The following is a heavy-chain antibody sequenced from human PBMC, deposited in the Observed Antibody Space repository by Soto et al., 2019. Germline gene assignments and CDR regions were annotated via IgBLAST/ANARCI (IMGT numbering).Heavy chain of an antibody. V-gene: IGHV4-4*02. D-gene: IGHD3-10*01. Sequence: SETLSLTCAVSGGSISSSNWWIWVRQPPGKGLEWIGEIYHSGSTNYNPSLKSRVTISVDKSKNQFSLKLNSMTAADTAVYYCARHNYGSGSTYFDYWGQGTLVTVSS. CDR2: IYHSGST. CDR3: ARHNYGSGSTYFDY. CDR1: GGSISSSNW. J-gene: IGHJ4*02.